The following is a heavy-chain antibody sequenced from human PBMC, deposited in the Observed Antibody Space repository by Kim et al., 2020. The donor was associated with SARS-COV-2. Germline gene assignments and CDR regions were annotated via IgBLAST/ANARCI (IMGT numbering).Heavy chain of an antibody. J-gene: IGHJ3*02. Sequence: NPSLKSRVTISVDTSKNQFSLKLSSVTAADTAVYYCARDTGSWAKDAFDIWGQGTMVTVSS. V-gene: IGHV4-39*07. CDR3: ARDTGSWAKDAFDI. D-gene: IGHD1-26*01.